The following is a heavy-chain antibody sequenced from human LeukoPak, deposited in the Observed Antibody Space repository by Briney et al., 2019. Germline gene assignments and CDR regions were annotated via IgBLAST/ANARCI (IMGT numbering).Heavy chain of an antibody. CDR1: GFTFSSYT. D-gene: IGHD2-21*01. CDR2: ITTSSRYI. V-gene: IGHV3-21*01. CDR3: AREGSRALFL. J-gene: IGHJ4*02. Sequence: GGSLRLSCAASGFTFSSYTMNWVRQAPGKGLEWVSSITTSSRYIYYADSIKGRFTISRDNAKNSLYLQIHSLRAEDTAVYYCAREGSRALFLWGQGTLVTVSS.